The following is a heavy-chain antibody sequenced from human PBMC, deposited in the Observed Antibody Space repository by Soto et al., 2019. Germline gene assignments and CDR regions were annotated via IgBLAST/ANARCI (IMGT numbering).Heavy chain of an antibody. V-gene: IGHV4-34*01. CDR3: ARVLRSGYSYGYGYGMDV. CDR1: GGSLSGYY. CDR2: INHSGST. D-gene: IGHD5-18*01. J-gene: IGHJ6*02. Sequence: SEALSVTCSVYGGSLSGYYWSWIRQPPGKGLEWIGEINHSGSTNYNPSLKSRVTISVDKSKNQFSLKLSSVTAADTAVYYCARVLRSGYSYGYGYGMDVWGQGTTVTVSS.